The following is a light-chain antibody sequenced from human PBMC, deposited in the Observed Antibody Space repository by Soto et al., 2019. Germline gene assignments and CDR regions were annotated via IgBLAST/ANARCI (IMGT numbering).Light chain of an antibody. CDR2: GAS. CDR1: QSVSSNY. V-gene: IGKV3-20*01. Sequence: EIVLTQSPGTLSLSPGERATLSCRASQSVSSNYLAWYQQKPGQAPRLLIYGASSRATGIPVRFSGSGSGTGFTLTISRLEHEDFAVYYCQHYGSSQWTFGQGTKGDIK. J-gene: IGKJ1*01. CDR3: QHYGSSQWT.